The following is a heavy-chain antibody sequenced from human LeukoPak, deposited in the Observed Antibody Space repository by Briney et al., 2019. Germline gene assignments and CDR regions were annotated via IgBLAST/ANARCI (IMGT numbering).Heavy chain of an antibody. V-gene: IGHV1-69*04. J-gene: IGHJ6*02. CDR2: IIPILGIA. D-gene: IGHD2-21*02. CDR1: GGTFSSYA. Sequence: SVKVSCKASGGTFSSYAISWVRQAPGQGLEWMGRIIPILGIANYAQKFQGRVTITADKSTSTAYMELSSLRSEDTAVYYCASCGGDCYPQNYYGMDVWGQGTTVTVSS. CDR3: ASCGGDCYPQNYYGMDV.